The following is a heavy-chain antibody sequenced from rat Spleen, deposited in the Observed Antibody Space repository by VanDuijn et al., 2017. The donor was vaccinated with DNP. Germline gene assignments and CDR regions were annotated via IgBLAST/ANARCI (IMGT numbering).Heavy chain of an antibody. J-gene: IGHJ4*01. V-gene: IGHV5S10*01. CDR1: GFTFSDYY. CDR3: ATQDSSYRDAMDA. D-gene: IGHD1-2*01. CDR2: IIYDGSRT. Sequence: EVQLVESGGGLVQPGRSLKLSCAASGFTFSDYYMAWVRQAPTKGLEWVATIIYDGSRTYYRDSVKGRFTISRDNAKSTLYLQMDSLRSEDTATYYWATQDSSYRDAMDAWGQGTSVTVSS.